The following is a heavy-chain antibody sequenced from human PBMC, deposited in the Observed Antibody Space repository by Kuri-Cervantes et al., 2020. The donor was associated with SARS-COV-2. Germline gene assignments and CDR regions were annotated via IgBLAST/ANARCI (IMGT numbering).Heavy chain of an antibody. CDR3: ARAWGGYYDFWNDY. Sequence: ESLKISCAISGDSISTYYWSWIRQPAGKGLEWIGRIYTSGTNYNPSLKSRVTMSIGTSKNQFSLKLTSVTAADTAVYYCARAWGGYYDFWNDYWGQGTPVTVSS. D-gene: IGHD3-3*01. V-gene: IGHV4-4*07. CDR2: IYTSGT. CDR1: GDSISTYY. J-gene: IGHJ4*01.